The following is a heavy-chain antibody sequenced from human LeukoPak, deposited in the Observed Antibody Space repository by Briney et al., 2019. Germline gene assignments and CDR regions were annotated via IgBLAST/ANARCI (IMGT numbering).Heavy chain of an antibody. CDR3: ARDPPRYSSSWYETFDI. J-gene: IGHJ3*02. CDR2: ITSSSSYI. Sequence: GGSLRLSCAASGFTFSSYTMNWVRQAPGKGLEWVSSITSSSSYIYYADSVMGRFTISRDNAKNSLYLQMNSLRAEDTAVYYCARDPPRYSSSWYETFDIWGQGTMVTVSS. D-gene: IGHD6-13*01. V-gene: IGHV3-21*01. CDR1: GFTFSSYT.